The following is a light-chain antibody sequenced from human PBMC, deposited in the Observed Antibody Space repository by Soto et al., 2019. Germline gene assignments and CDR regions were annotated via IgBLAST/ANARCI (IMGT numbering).Light chain of an antibody. V-gene: IGKV3-20*01. CDR1: QSVSSTY. CDR3: QQYGSSPPYP. Sequence: EIVLTQSPGTLSLSPGERATLSCRASQSVSSTYLAWYQQKPGQAPRLLLYGASSRATGIPDRFSGSGSGTDFTLTISRREPDDFPVSYCQQYGSSPPYPFGQRTKLEIK. CDR2: GAS. J-gene: IGKJ2*01.